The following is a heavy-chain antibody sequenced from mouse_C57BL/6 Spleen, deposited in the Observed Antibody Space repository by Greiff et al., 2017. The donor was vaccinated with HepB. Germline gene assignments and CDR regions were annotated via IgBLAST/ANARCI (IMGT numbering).Heavy chain of an antibody. CDR2: IYPGDGDT. CDR1: GYAFSSSW. V-gene: IGHV1-82*01. J-gene: IGHJ3*01. CDR3: ARTLYYDYGFAY. Sequence: VKLVESGPELVKPGASVKISCKASGYAFSSSWMNWVKQRPGKGLEWIGRIYPGDGDTNYNGKFKGKATLTADKSSSTAYMQLSSLTSEDSAVYFCARTLYYDYGFAYWGQGTLVTVSA. D-gene: IGHD2-4*01.